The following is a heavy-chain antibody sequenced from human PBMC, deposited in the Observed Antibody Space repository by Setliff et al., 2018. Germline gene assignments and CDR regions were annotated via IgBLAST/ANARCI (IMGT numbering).Heavy chain of an antibody. J-gene: IGHJ6*02. Sequence: SETLSLTCVVYGDSFSDYYWSWIRQPPGKGLEWIEEINHRGSTNYSPSLKSRVTMSVDSRKNEFSLKLASVTSADTAVYYCARGPDLTAVGNDYFYGLDVWGQGATVTVSS. V-gene: IGHV4-34*01. CDR2: INHRGST. D-gene: IGHD1-26*01. CDR3: ARGPDLTAVGNDYFYGLDV. CDR1: GDSFSDYY.